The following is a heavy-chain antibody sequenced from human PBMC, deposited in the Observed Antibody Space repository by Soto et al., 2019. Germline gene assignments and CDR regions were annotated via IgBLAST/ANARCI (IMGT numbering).Heavy chain of an antibody. D-gene: IGHD2-2*01. CDR2: ISYSGST. Sequence: QVQLQESGPGLVKPSQTLSLTCTVSGGSISSGGYYWSWIRQHPGKGLEWIGYISYSGSTYYNPSLKSRVTISVDTSKNQFSLNLSSVTAADRAVYYCARDCSSTSCYPYYYYGMDVWGQGTTVTVSS. CDR1: GGSISSGGYY. V-gene: IGHV4-31*03. J-gene: IGHJ6*02. CDR3: ARDCSSTSCYPYYYYGMDV.